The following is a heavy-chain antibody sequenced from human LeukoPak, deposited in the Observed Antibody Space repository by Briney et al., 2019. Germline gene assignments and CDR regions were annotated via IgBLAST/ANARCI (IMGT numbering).Heavy chain of an antibody. J-gene: IGHJ3*02. D-gene: IGHD2-2*01. Sequence: SETLSLTCTVSGGSISSYYWSWIRQPPGKGLEWIGYIYHSGSTYYNPSLKSRVTISVDRSKNQFSLKLSSVTAADTAVYYCARSGDCSSTSCLWAGVLMVYAMGSGAFDIWGQGTMVTVSS. CDR3: ARSGDCSSTSCLWAGVLMVYAMGSGAFDI. V-gene: IGHV4-59*12. CDR1: GGSISSYY. CDR2: IYHSGST.